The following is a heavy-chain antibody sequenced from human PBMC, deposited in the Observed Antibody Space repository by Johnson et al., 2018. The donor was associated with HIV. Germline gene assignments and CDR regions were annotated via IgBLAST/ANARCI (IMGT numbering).Heavy chain of an antibody. V-gene: IGHV3-49*04. CDR3: TSPRGGLVARESFDI. CDR1: GFTFVDYA. CDR2: IRSKTYGGTT. Sequence: VQLVEFGGGVVQPGRSLRLSCAASGFTFVDYAMHWVRQAPGKGLEWVGFIRSKTYGGTTEYAASVKGRFSILRDESKTIAYLQMNSLKTEDTAVYYCTSPRGGLVARESFDIWGQGTMVTVSS. D-gene: IGHD3-10*01. J-gene: IGHJ3*02.